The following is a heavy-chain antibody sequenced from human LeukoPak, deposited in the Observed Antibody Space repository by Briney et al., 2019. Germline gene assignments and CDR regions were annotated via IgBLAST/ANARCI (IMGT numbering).Heavy chain of an antibody. D-gene: IGHD3-10*01. CDR1: GGAISSYY. CDR2: IYTTGRT. V-gene: IGHV4-4*07. J-gene: IGHJ5*02. Sequence: SETLSLTCTVSGGAISSYYWSWIRQPAAKGLEWIGRIYTTGRTDYSASLKSRVTMSVDTSSNQFSLKLSSVTAADTAVYYCARDLPSYYFDSGNMFDPWGQGILVTVSS. CDR3: ARDLPSYYFDSGNMFDP.